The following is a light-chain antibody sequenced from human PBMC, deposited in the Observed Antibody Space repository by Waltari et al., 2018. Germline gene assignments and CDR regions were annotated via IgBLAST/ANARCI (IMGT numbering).Light chain of an antibody. CDR3: HQSYNTPLT. V-gene: IGKV1-39*01. J-gene: IGKJ4*01. CDR1: QSISDF. CDR2: AAS. Sequence: DIEMTQSTSSLSASVGDRVTITCRASQSISDFLNWYQQKPGKAPKLLIYAASTLHSGVPSRFSGSGSGTEFTLTISSLQPEDFATYYCHQSYNTPLTFGGGTRVEIK.